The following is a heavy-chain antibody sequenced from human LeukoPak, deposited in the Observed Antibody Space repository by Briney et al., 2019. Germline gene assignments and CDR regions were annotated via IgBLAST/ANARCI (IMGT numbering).Heavy chain of an antibody. V-gene: IGHV3-21*01. J-gene: IGHJ4*02. CDR3: ARVGLDRRGYSGYEAFDY. CDR2: ISTSSSYI. D-gene: IGHD5-12*01. Sequence: GGSLRLSCAASGFTFSTYYMNWVRQAPGKGLEWVSSISTSSSYIYYADAVKGRFTISRDNAKNSLYLQINSLRAEDTAVYYCARVGLDRRGYSGYEAFDYWGQGTLVTVSS. CDR1: GFTFSTYY.